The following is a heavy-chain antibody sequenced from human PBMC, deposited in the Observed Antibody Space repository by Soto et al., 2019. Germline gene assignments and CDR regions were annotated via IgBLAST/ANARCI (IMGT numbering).Heavy chain of an antibody. CDR2: YSGFT. Sequence: QVQLQESGPGLVKPSETLSLTCTVSGGSITTYQWSWIRQPPGKGLEWIGGYSGFTNYNPSLQSRATISVDHSMNQFFLTLRSVTAADTAVYYCARDYGDYSFFFDYWGQGALVTVSS. V-gene: IGHV4-59*01. CDR1: GGSITTYQ. J-gene: IGHJ4*02. D-gene: IGHD4-17*01. CDR3: ARDYGDYSFFFDY.